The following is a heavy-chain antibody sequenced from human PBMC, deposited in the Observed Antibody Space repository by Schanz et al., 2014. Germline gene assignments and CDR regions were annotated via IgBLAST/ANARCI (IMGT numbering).Heavy chain of an antibody. D-gene: IGHD2-15*01. Sequence: VQLVESGGGLVQPGGSLRLSCAASGFTFSSYAMSWVRQAPGKGLEWVSSISHSGGSKYYADSVKGRFTISRDNSENTLYLQMNSLSADDTAVFYCAKGMGYCSGGTCYDYYYYGSDVWGQGTTVTVSS. CDR1: GFTFSSYA. CDR3: AKGMGYCSGGTCYDYYYYGSDV. CDR2: ISHSGGSK. V-gene: IGHV3-23*04. J-gene: IGHJ6*02.